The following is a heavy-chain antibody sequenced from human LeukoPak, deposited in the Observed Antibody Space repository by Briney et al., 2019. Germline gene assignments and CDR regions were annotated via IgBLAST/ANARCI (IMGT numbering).Heavy chain of an antibody. J-gene: IGHJ4*02. CDR1: GFTFSSYA. Sequence: GGSLGLSCAASGFTFSSYAMSWVRQAPGKGLEWVSAISGSGGSTYYADSVKGRFTISRDNSKNTLYLQMNSLRAEDTAVYYCAKSDDSSGYYLFDYWGQGTLVTVSS. D-gene: IGHD3-22*01. V-gene: IGHV3-23*01. CDR3: AKSDDSSGYYLFDY. CDR2: ISGSGGST.